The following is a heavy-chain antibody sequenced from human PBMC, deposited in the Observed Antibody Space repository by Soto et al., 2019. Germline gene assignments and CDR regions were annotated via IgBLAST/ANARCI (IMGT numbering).Heavy chain of an antibody. CDR2: ISAYNGNT. Sequence: QVQLVQSGAEVKKPGASVKVSCKASGYTFTSYGISWVRQAPGQGLEWMGWISAYNGNTNYAQDLQGRVTMTTYKSPSTAYMELRSLGSDDTAVYYCARHSGVLDFWIGYYPIKGYYYYGMDVWCQGTTVPVSS. J-gene: IGHJ6*02. CDR1: GYTFTSYG. V-gene: IGHV1-18*04. D-gene: IGHD3-3*01. CDR3: ARHSGVLDFWIGYYPIKGYYYYGMDV.